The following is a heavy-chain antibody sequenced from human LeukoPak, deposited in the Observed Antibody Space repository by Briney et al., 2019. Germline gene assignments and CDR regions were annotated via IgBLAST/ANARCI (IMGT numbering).Heavy chain of an antibody. V-gene: IGHV3-23*01. CDR3: ANPAASASGGY. Sequence: GGSLRLSCAASGFTFSSYAMSWVRQAPGKGLEWVSGISGSGGSTYYADSVKGRSTISRDNSKKTLFMQTNSLRAEDTAVYYCANPAASASGGYWGQGTLVTVSS. CDR2: ISGSGGST. D-gene: IGHD3-16*01. J-gene: IGHJ4*02. CDR1: GFTFSSYA.